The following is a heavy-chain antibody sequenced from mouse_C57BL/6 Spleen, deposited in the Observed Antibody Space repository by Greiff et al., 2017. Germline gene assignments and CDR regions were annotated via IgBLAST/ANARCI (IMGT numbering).Heavy chain of an antibody. CDR2: ISRGGSYT. V-gene: IGHV5-6*01. CDR3: ARHSRVNGSGNYFDY. Sequence: EVQLVESGGDLVKPGGSLKLSCAASGFTFSSYGMSWVRQTPDKRLEWVATISRGGSYTYYPDSVKGRFTISRDNAKNTLYLQMSSLKSEDTAMYYCARHSRVNGSGNYFDYWGQGTTLTVSS. CDR1: GFTFSSYG. J-gene: IGHJ2*01. D-gene: IGHD2-10*02.